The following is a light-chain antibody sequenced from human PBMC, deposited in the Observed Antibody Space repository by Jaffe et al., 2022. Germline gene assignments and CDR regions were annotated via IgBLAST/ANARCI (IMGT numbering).Light chain of an antibody. CDR1: SSDIGGYNY. CDR2: DVT. CDR3: CSYAGSYFHVL. V-gene: IGLV2-11*01. J-gene: IGLJ2*01. Sequence: QSALTQPRSVSGSPGQSVTISCTGTSSDIGGYNYVSWYQQHPGKAPKLILYDVTQRPSGVPDRFSGSKSGYTASLTISGLQAEDEADYYCCSYAGSYFHVLFGGGTKLTVL.